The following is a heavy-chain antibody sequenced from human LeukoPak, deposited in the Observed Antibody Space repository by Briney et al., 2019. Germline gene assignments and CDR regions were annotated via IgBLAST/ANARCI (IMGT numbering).Heavy chain of an antibody. Sequence: GRSLRPSCAASGFTYSSYAMHWVRQAPGKGLEGVAVISYDGSNKYYADSVKGRFTISRDNSKNTLYLQMNRLRAEDTAVYYCARDRVVGSGSYYDCLWYWGQGTLITVSS. CDR3: ARDRVVGSGSYYDCLWY. CDR2: ISYDGSNK. J-gene: IGHJ4*02. V-gene: IGHV3-30-3*01. D-gene: IGHD1-26*01. CDR1: GFTYSSYA.